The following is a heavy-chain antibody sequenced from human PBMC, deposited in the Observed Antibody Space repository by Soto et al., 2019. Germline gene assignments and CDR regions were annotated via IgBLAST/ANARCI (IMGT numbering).Heavy chain of an antibody. CDR3: LTDAKIEAPRE. Sequence: EVQLVESGGGLVKPGGSLRLSCAVSGFTVSNAWMNWVRQAPGKGLEWVGRIKRKTDEGTTDYAAPVKGRFTISRDDLNNMLYLQMNSLRTEDTGLYYCLTDAKIEAPREWGQGTQVTVSS. V-gene: IGHV3-15*07. CDR2: IKRKTDEGTT. CDR1: GFTVSNAW. J-gene: IGHJ4*02.